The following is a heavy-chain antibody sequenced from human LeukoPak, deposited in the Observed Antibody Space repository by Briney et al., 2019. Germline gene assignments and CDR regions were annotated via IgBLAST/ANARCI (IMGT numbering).Heavy chain of an antibody. CDR2: IYYSGST. J-gene: IGHJ5*02. Sequence: PSETLSLTCTVSGGSISSYYWSWIRQPPGKGLEWIGYIYYSGSTNYNPSLTSRVTISVDTSKNQFSLKLSSVTAADTAVYYCARALWGPGYNWFDPWGQGTLVTVSS. CDR1: GGSISSYY. CDR3: ARALWGPGYNWFDP. V-gene: IGHV4-59*01. D-gene: IGHD1-26*01.